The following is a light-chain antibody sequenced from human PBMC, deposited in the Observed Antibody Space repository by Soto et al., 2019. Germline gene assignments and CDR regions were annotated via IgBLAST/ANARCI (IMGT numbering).Light chain of an antibody. CDR2: GAS. J-gene: IGKJ1*01. Sequence: ESVMTQSPATLSVSPGERATLSCRASQSVSSDVAWYQQQPGQAPRLLMYGASIMAPGIPGRFSGSGSGTEFTLTINSLQSEDFAVYYCQQYNNWPRTFGQGTKVEIK. CDR3: QQYNNWPRT. V-gene: IGKV3-15*01. CDR1: QSVSSD.